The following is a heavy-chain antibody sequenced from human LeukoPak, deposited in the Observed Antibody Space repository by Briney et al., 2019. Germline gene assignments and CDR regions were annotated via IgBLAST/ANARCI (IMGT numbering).Heavy chain of an antibody. CDR2: MYYSGST. V-gene: IGHV4-59*01. CDR1: GGAISNYY. J-gene: IGHJ2*01. D-gene: IGHD3-22*01. CDR3: ARAGYDTSRFWYFDL. Sequence: SETLSLTCSVSGGAISNYYWSWIRQPPGKGLEWIGSMYYSGSTNYNPSLKSRATLSEDTSKKQFSLKLSSVTAADTAVYYCARAGYDTSRFWYFDLWGRGTLVTVSS.